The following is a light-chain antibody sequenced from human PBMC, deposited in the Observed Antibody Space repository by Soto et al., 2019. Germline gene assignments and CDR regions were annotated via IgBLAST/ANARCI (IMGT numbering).Light chain of an antibody. J-gene: IGLJ1*01. CDR2: GVS. V-gene: IGLV2-14*01. CDR1: SSDIGDYTY. Sequence: QSALTQPASVSGSPGQSITISCTGTSSDIGDYTYVSWYQQHPGKAPKLIIYGVSNRPSGVSNRFSGSKSGNTASLTISGLQAEDEADYYCSSYTSGSTIYDFGTGT. CDR3: SSYTSGSTIYD.